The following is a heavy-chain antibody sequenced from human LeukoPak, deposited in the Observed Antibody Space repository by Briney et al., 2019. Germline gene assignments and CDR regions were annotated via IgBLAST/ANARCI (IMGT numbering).Heavy chain of an antibody. CDR2: INPNSGGT. CDR3: ARDKYYYDSSGYYFLFDY. D-gene: IGHD3-22*01. Sequence: GASVKVSCKASGNTFTGYYMHWVRQAPGQGLEWMGWINPNSGGTNYAQKFQGRVTMTRDTSISTAYMELSRLRSDDTAVYYCARDKYYYDSSGYYFLFDYWGQGTLVTVSS. CDR1: GNTFTGYY. J-gene: IGHJ4*02. V-gene: IGHV1-2*02.